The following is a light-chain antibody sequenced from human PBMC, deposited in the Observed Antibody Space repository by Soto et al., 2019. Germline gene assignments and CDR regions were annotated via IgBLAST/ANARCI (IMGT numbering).Light chain of an antibody. CDR1: SSDIGSYNH. CDR2: AVS. Sequence: QSALTQPASVSGSPGQSITISCSGTSSDIGSYNHVAWYQQFPGKSPKLMIYAVSDQPSGVSDRFSGSKSGITASLTISGLQTEDEADYYCISYTDRQSDLFGTGTKVTVL. CDR3: ISYTDRQSDL. V-gene: IGLV2-14*03. J-gene: IGLJ1*01.